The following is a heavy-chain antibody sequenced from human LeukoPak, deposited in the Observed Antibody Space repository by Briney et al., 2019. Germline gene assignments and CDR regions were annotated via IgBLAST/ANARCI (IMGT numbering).Heavy chain of an antibody. CDR3: AKSPEGYCSGGSCYSGYYYGMDV. J-gene: IGHJ6*02. D-gene: IGHD2-15*01. CDR1: GFTLSSYA. Sequence: PGGSLRLSCAASGFTLSSYAMSWVRQAPGKGLEWVSAISGSGGSTYYADSVKGRFTISRDNSKNTLYLQMNSLRAEDTAVYYCAKSPEGYCSGGSCYSGYYYGMDVWGQGTTVTVSS. V-gene: IGHV3-23*01. CDR2: ISGSGGST.